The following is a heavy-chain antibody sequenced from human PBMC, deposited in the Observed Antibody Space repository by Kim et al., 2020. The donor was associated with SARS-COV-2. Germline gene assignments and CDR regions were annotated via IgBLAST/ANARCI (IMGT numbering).Heavy chain of an antibody. V-gene: IGHV4-39*01. Sequence: SETLSLTCSVSGESISSKIYYWGWVRQPPGKGLEWLGTISSTGTTYYNPSLKSRVTISVDTSKNQLSLNLNSVTAADTAVYYCARPGPTSSSPTYDSWG. CDR2: ISSTGTT. CDR1: GESISSKIYY. D-gene: IGHD6-6*01. J-gene: IGHJ5*01. CDR3: ARPGPTSSSPTYDS.